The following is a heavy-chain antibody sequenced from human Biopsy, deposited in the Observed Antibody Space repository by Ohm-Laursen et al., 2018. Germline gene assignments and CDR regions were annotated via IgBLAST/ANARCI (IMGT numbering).Heavy chain of an antibody. D-gene: IGHD3-16*01. CDR2: IYYTGST. CDR1: RDSISNYY. V-gene: IGHV4-59*01. Sequence: SETLSLTWVVSRDSISNYYWTWIRQSPGKGLEWIGHIYYTGSTNYNPSVKSRVTISVDTSKNQFSLKLNSVTAADTAVYFCARDSRGGHLNTTLITGKNLDSWGQGILVTVSS. CDR3: ARDSRGGHLNTTLITGKNLDS. J-gene: IGHJ4*02.